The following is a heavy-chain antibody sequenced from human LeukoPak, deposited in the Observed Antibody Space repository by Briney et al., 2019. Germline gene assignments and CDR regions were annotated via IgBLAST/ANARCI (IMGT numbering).Heavy chain of an antibody. CDR3: ARRDSSGYSYELVDY. CDR2: ISAYNGNT. J-gene: IGHJ4*02. V-gene: IGHV1-18*01. Sequence: ASVKVSCKASGYTFTSYGISWVRQAPGQGLEWMGWISAYNGNTNYAQKLQGRVTMTTDTSTSTAYMELRSLRSDDTAVYYCARRDSSGYSYELVDYWGQGTLVTVSS. CDR1: GYTFTSYG. D-gene: IGHD3-22*01.